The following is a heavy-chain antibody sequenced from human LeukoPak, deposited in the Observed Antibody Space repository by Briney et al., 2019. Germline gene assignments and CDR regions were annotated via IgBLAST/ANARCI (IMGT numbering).Heavy chain of an antibody. CDR1: GYTFTSYG. D-gene: IGHD3-3*01. J-gene: IGHJ4*02. Sequence: AASVKVSCKASGYTFTSYGISWVRQAPGQGLEWMGWISAYNGNTNYAQKIQGRVTMTTDTSTSTDYMELRSLRSDDTAVYYCARGRGTRFLEWLAYFDYWGQGTLVTVSS. CDR2: ISAYNGNT. CDR3: ARGRGTRFLEWLAYFDY. V-gene: IGHV1-18*01.